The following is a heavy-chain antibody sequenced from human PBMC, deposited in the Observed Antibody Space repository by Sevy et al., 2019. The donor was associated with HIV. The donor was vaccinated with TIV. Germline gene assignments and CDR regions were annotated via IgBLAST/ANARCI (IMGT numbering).Heavy chain of an antibody. CDR1: GFPFSNYN. CDR2: ISRSSTTI. J-gene: IGHJ4*02. CDR3: ARETPISAYNDF. V-gene: IGHV3-48*02. Sequence: GGSLRLSCAASGFPFSNYNMNWVRQTPGRGLEWVSFISRSSTTIYYADTGKGRFTISRDNEQSSLYLQMNALRDEDTSVYYCARETPISAYNDFWGQGTLVTVSS. D-gene: IGHD3-16*01.